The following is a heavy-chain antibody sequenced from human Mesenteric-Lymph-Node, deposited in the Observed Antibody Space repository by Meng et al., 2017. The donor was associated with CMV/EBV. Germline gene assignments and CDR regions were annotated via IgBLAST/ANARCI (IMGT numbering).Heavy chain of an antibody. V-gene: IGHV4-38-2*02. CDR2: IYHYGNT. D-gene: IGHD1-26*01. J-gene: IGHJ5*02. CDR3: ARALAVGGSWFDP. CDR1: GYSIGSGYY. Sequence: GSLRLSCTVSGYSIGSGYYWGWIRQPPGKGLEWIASIYHYGNTYYSPSLKSRVTISIDMSKNQFSLRLNSVTAADTAVYYCARALAVGGSWFDPWGQGTLVTVSS.